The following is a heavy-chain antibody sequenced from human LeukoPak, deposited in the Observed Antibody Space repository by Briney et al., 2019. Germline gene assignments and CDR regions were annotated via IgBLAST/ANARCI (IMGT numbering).Heavy chain of an antibody. V-gene: IGHV1-24*01. J-gene: IGHJ4*02. CDR2: FDPEDGET. CDR3: ATTRYSSGWEFDY. Sequence: ASVKVSCKVSGYTLTELSMHWVRQAPGKGLEWMGGFDPEDGETIYAQKFQGRVTVTEDTSTDTAYMELSSLRSEDTAVYYCATTRYSSGWEFDYWGQGTLVTVSS. D-gene: IGHD6-19*01. CDR1: GYTLTELS.